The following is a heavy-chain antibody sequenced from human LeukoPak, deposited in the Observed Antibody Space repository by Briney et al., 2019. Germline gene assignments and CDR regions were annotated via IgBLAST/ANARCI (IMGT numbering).Heavy chain of an antibody. D-gene: IGHD2-2*01. CDR2: VYYSGTT. CDR1: GGSMSNYY. V-gene: IGHV4-59*08. J-gene: IGHJ5*02. CDR3: AVQVVPAARGIIGNNWFDP. Sequence: SETLSLTCTVSGGSMSNYYWNWIRQPPGKGLEWIGYVYYSGTTNYNPSLKSRVTMSVDTSKNQFSLKLSSVTAADTDVYYCAVQVVPAARGIIGNNWFDPWGQGTLVTVSS.